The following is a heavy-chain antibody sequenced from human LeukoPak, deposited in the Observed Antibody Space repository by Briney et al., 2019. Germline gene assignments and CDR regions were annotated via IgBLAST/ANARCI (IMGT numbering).Heavy chain of an antibody. CDR1: GFNFSSFG. V-gene: IGHV3-23*01. CDR2: ISFIIST. Sequence: TGGSLRLSCAASGFNFSSFGGNWAPQGQGKGLKGVSGISFIISTWSADSVKGRFTISRDNSKNTVYLQMNSLRDDDTAVYYCAKGTSSLNYDAFDIWGQGTLVTVSS. CDR3: AKGTSSLNYDAFDI. D-gene: IGHD6-19*01. J-gene: IGHJ3*02.